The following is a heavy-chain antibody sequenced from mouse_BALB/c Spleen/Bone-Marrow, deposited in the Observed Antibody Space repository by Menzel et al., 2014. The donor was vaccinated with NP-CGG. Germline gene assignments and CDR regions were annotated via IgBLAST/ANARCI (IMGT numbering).Heavy chain of an antibody. Sequence: VQLQQSGPELVKPGTSMKISCKASGYSFXGYTMNWVKQSHGKNLEWIGLIYPYNGGTTYNQKFKGKATFTIDKASSTAYMELLSLTSEDSAVYYCARSDYYGSSYKAWFTYWGQGTLVTVSA. CDR3: ARSDYYGSSYKAWFTY. D-gene: IGHD1-1*01. CDR2: IYPYNGGT. J-gene: IGHJ3*01. CDR1: GYSFXGYT. V-gene: IGHV1-18*01.